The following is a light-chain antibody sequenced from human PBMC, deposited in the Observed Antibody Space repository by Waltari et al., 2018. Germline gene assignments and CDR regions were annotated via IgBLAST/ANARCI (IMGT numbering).Light chain of an antibody. V-gene: IGLV1-44*01. CDR2: TNN. J-gene: IGLJ2*01. Sequence: QSVLTQPPSASGTPGQRVSISCSGGTSTIGSNDVTWYQQFPGMAPKLLIYTNNQRPSGVPNRFSGSKSGTSASLAISGLQSEDEADYYCAAWDDSLNAVVFGGGTKLTVL. CDR1: TSTIGSND. CDR3: AAWDDSLNAVV.